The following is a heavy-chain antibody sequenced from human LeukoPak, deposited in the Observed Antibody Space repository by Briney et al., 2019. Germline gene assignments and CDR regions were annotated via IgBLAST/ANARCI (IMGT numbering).Heavy chain of an antibody. CDR2: INPSGGST. J-gene: IGHJ5*02. D-gene: IGHD3-22*01. V-gene: IGHV1-46*01. CDR3: ARVRKRITMIVVTKAEGWFDP. CDR1: GYTFTSYY. Sequence: ASVKVSCKASGYTFTSYYMHWGRQAPGQGREWMGLINPSGGSTNYAQKFQGRVTMTRDTSTSTVYMELSSLRSEDTAVYYCARVRKRITMIVVTKAEGWFDPWGQGTLVTVSS.